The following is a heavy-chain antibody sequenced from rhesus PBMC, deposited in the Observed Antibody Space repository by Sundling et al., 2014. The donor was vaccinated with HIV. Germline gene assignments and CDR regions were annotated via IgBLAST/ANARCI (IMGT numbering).Heavy chain of an antibody. CDR1: GFTFSSYG. J-gene: IGHJ5-2*02. CDR2: INSGGGST. V-gene: IGHV3S42*01. D-gene: IGHD1-38*01. Sequence: EVQLVETGGGLVQPGGSLKLSCAASGFTFSSYGMSWVRQAPGKGLEWVSAINSGGGSTYYADSVKGRFTISRDNSKNTLSLQMNSLRAEDTAVYYCATWGDSLDVWCRGVLVTVSS. CDR3: ATWGDSLDV.